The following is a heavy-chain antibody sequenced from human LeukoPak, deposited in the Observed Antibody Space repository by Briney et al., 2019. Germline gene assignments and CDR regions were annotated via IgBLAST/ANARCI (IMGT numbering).Heavy chain of an antibody. CDR1: GYTFNTYG. D-gene: IGHD3-22*01. J-gene: IGHJ5*02. CDR3: AREGSLYDSGNHYLSWFDP. Sequence: ASVKVSCKTSGYTFNTYGIAWVRQAPGQGLEWMGWISAYNGNTNYAQSLQDRVTMTTDTSTATAYMELRSLRSDDTAVYYCAREGSLYDSGNHYLSWFDPWGQGTLVTVSS. V-gene: IGHV1-18*01. CDR2: ISAYNGNT.